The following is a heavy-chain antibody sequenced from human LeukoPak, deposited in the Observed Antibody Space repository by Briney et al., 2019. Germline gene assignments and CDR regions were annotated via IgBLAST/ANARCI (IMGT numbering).Heavy chain of an antibody. J-gene: IGHJ4*02. D-gene: IGHD6-13*01. CDR1: GFAFNSQT. CDR3: ARSSSSWYPLFDY. Sequence: GGSLRLSCAASGFAFNSQTMSWVRQAPRKGLEWVARIRNKANSYTTEYAASVKGRFTISRDDSNNSLYLQMNSLKTEDTAVYYCARSSSSWYPLFDYWGQGTQVTVSS. V-gene: IGHV3-72*01. CDR2: IRNKANSYTT.